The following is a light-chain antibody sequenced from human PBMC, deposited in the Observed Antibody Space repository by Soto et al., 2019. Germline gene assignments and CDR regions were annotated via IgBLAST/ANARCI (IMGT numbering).Light chain of an antibody. CDR2: GAS. CDR1: QSVDSTF. V-gene: IGKV3-20*01. CDR3: QQYMSSVT. J-gene: IGKJ1*01. Sequence: EIVLTQSPGSLSLSPGERATLSCRASQSVDSTFFAWYQKKPGHAPMLLIYGASKRATVVPDRFSGSGSGTEFTLTISRLEPEDFAVYYCQQYMSSVTFGQGTKVE.